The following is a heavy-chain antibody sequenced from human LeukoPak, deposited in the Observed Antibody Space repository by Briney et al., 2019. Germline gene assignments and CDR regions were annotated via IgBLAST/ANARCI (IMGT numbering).Heavy chain of an antibody. J-gene: IGHJ6*04. Sequence: GGSLRLSCAASGFTFSSYSMHWVRQVPGKGLEWVSSISSSSSYIYYADSVKGRFTISRDNAKHSLYLQMNSLRAEDTAVYYCARDIVATITPYYYYYGMDVWGEGTTVTVSS. CDR1: GFTFSSYS. V-gene: IGHV3-21*01. CDR3: ARDIVATITPYYYYYGMDV. D-gene: IGHD5-12*01. CDR2: ISSSSSYI.